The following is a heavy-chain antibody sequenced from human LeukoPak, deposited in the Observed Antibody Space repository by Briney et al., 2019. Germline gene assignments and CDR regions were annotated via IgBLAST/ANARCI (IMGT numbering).Heavy chain of an antibody. CDR1: GFTFDDYA. V-gene: IGHV3-43D*03. D-gene: IGHD3-3*01. Sequence: PGGSLRLSCAASGFTFDDYAMHWVRQAPGKGVEWVSLISWSGGSNYYADSVKGLFTISGNNSKNSLYLQINSLRAEDTVFYYCAKDRSPDYDFWSGFDYWGQGTLVTVSS. CDR3: AKDRSPDYDFWSGFDY. J-gene: IGHJ4*02. CDR2: ISWSGGSN.